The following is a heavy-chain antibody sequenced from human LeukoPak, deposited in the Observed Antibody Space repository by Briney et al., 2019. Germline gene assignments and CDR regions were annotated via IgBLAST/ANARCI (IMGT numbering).Heavy chain of an antibody. CDR3: ARGSDYYDSSGYYYGVDY. V-gene: IGHV4-4*02. Sequence: SGTLSPTCTVSGASVSRNWWSWVRQPPGKGLEWIGYIYHSGSTYYNPSLKSRVTISVDRSKNQFSLKLSSVTAADTAVYYCARGSDYYDSSGYYYGVDYWGQGTLVTVSS. CDR2: IYHSGST. D-gene: IGHD3-22*01. J-gene: IGHJ4*02. CDR1: GASVSRNW.